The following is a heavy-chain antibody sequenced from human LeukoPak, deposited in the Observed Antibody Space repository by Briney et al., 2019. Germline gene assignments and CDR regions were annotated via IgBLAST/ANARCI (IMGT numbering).Heavy chain of an antibody. D-gene: IGHD5-18*01. J-gene: IGHJ4*02. CDR3: ARGYSYGYGPYYFDY. Sequence: GGSLRLSCAASGFTFSSYAMSWVRQAPGKGLVWVSRISSDGSSTTYADSVKGRFTISRDNAKNTLYLQMNSLRAEDTAVYYCARGYSYGYGPYYFDYWGQGTLVTVSS. CDR2: ISSDGSST. CDR1: GFTFSSYA. V-gene: IGHV3-74*01.